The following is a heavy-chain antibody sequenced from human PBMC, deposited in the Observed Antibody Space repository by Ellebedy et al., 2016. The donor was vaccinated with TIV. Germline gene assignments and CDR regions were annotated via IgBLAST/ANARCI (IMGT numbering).Heavy chain of an antibody. CDR3: AKSRSTGWLHTPDY. V-gene: IGHV1-46*04. CDR1: GYTFSSYF. J-gene: IGHJ4*02. Sequence: AASVKVSCKASGYTFSSYFMHWVRQAPGQGLEWIGIINPSAGSTTYAQSLQGRFTMTRDTSTTTVNMELNSLRSEDTAVYYCAKSRSTGWLHTPDYWGQGTLVIVSS. CDR2: INPSAGST. D-gene: IGHD6-13*01.